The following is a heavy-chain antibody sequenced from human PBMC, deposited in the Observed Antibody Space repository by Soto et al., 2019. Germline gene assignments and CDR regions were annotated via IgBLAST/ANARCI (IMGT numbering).Heavy chain of an antibody. Sequence: GGSLRLSCAASGFTFSSYWMHWVRQAPGKGLVWVSRINNDGSSTSYADSVKGRFTISRDNAKNTLSLQMNSLRAEDTAVYYCARAGGNSAIQHFYYWGQGTLVTVSS. J-gene: IGHJ4*02. CDR2: INNDGSST. V-gene: IGHV3-74*01. CDR3: ARAGGNSAIQHFYY. CDR1: GFTFSSYW. D-gene: IGHD2-21*02.